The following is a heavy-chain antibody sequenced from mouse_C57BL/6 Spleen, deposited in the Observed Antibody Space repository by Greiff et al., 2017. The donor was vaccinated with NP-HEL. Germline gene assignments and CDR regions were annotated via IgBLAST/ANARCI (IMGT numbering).Heavy chain of an antibody. CDR1: GYTFTDYD. V-gene: IGHV1-15*01. D-gene: IGHD1-1*01. J-gene: IGHJ3*01. CDR2: IDPETGGT. Sequence: VQLQQSGAELVRPGASVTLSCKASGYTFTDYDMHWVKQTPVHGLEWIGAIDPETGGTASKPKFKGKAIMTADKSSSTAYMELRSLTSEDSAVYYWTNSRDCGSEGDWFAYWGEGTLVTVSA. CDR3: TNSRDCGSEGDWFAY.